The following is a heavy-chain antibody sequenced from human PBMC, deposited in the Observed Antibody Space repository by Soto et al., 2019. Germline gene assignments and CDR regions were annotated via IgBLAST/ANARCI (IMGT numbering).Heavy chain of an antibody. J-gene: IGHJ4*02. CDR2: ISGSGGST. D-gene: IGHD3-16*02. CDR1: GFTFSSYA. CDR3: AKVQGWGYRYNFDY. Sequence: EGSLILSCAASGFTFSSYAMSWVRQAPGKGLEWVSAISGSGGSTYYADSVKGRFTISRDNSKNTLYLQMNSLRAEDTAVYYCAKVQGWGYRYNFDYWGQGTLVTVSS. V-gene: IGHV3-23*01.